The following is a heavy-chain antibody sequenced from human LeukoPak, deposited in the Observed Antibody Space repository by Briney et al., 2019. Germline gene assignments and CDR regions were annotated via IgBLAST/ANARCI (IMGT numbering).Heavy chain of an antibody. CDR2: IYSGGST. V-gene: IGHV3-66*02. Sequence: GGSLRLSCAAPGFTVSSNYMSWVRQAPGKGLEWVSVIYSGGSTYYADSVKGRFTISRDNSKNTLYLQMNSLRAEDTAVYYCARADSGSYYDWGQGTLVTVSS. D-gene: IGHD3-10*01. J-gene: IGHJ4*02. CDR3: ARADSGSYYD. CDR1: GFTVSSNY.